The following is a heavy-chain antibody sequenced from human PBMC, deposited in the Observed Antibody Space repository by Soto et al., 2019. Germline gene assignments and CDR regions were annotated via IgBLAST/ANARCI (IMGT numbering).Heavy chain of an antibody. D-gene: IGHD3-22*01. CDR2: ISGSGGST. J-gene: IGHJ3*02. CDR1: GVTFSSYA. V-gene: IGHV3-23*01. CDR3: AKVLVVVITTGDAFDI. Sequence: PXGSLRLSCAASGVTFSSYAMSWVRQAPGKGLEWVSAISGSGGSTYYADSVKGRFTISRDNSKNTLYLQMNSLRAEDTAVYYCAKVLVVVITTGDAFDIWGQGTMVTVSS.